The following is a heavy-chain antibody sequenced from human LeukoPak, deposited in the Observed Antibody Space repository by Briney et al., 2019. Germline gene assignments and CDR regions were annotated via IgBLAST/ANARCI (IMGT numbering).Heavy chain of an antibody. V-gene: IGHV3-21*01. D-gene: IGHD4-11*01. J-gene: IGHJ5*02. CDR3: ARAHRPSTVSGWFDP. Sequence: GGSLRLSCAASGFTFSSYSMNWVRQAPGKGLEWVSSISSSSSYIYYADSVKGRFTISRDNAKNSLYLQMNSLRAEDTAVYYCARAHRPSTVSGWFDPWGQGTLVTVSS. CDR1: GFTFSSYS. CDR2: ISSSSSYI.